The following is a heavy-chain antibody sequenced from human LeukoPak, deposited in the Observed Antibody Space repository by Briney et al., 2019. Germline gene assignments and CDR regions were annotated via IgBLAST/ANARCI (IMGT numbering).Heavy chain of an antibody. D-gene: IGHD6-19*01. Sequence: PSETLSLTCTVSGGSISSSIYYWGWIRQPPGKGLEWIGSIYYSGSTYYNPSLKSRVTISVDTSKNQFSLKLSSVTAADTAVYYCARHAPGIAVAGIYYWGQGTLVTVSS. CDR2: IYYSGST. CDR1: GGSISSSIYY. CDR3: ARHAPGIAVAGIYY. V-gene: IGHV4-39*01. J-gene: IGHJ4*02.